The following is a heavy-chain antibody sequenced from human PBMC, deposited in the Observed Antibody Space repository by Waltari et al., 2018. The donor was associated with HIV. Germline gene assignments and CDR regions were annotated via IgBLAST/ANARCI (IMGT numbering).Heavy chain of an antibody. CDR3: ARVMVRGVISDY. D-gene: IGHD3-10*01. CDR1: GYSISSGYY. J-gene: IGHJ4*02. V-gene: IGHV4-38-2*01. CDR2: IYHSGST. Sequence: QVQLQESGPGLVKPSETLSLTCAVSGYSISSGYYWGWIRQPPGKGLEWIGSIYHSGSTYYNPSLKSRVTISVDTSKNQFSLKLSSVTAADTAVYYCARVMVRGVISDYWGQGTLVTVSS.